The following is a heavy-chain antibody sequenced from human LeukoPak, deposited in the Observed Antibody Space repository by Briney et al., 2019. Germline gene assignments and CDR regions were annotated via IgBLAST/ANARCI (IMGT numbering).Heavy chain of an antibody. Sequence: GGSLRLSCAASGFTFSSYSMNWVRQAPGKGLEWVSSISSSSSYIYYADSVKGRFTISRDNAKNSLYLQMNSLRAEDTAVYYCARDRAVAGLEENLYYYYYMDVWGKGTTVTVSS. CDR2: ISSSSSYI. D-gene: IGHD6-19*01. J-gene: IGHJ6*03. CDR1: GFTFSSYS. V-gene: IGHV3-21*01. CDR3: ARDRAVAGLEENLYYYYYMDV.